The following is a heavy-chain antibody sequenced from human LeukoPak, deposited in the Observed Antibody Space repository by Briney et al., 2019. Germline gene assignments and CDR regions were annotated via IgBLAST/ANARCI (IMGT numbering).Heavy chain of an antibody. CDR3: ATTQAVAGTPLLEYFQH. CDR2: INPSGGST. J-gene: IGHJ1*01. CDR1: GYTFTSYY. V-gene: IGHV1-46*01. Sequence: ASVKVSCKASGYTFTSYYMHWVRQAPGQGLEWMGIINPSGGSTSYAQKFQGRVTMTRDKSTSTVYMELSSLRSEDTAVYYCATTQAVAGTPLLEYFQHWGQGTLVTVSS. D-gene: IGHD6-19*01.